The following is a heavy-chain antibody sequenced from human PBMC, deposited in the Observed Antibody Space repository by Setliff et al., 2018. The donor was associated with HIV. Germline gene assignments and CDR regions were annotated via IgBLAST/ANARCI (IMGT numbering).Heavy chain of an antibody. V-gene: IGHV1-46*01. J-gene: IGHJ3*02. CDR1: GYTFTAYY. CDR3: ARVHDGTTTGAFDI. Sequence: GASVKVSCKASGYTFTAYYMHWVRQAPGQGLEWMGIINPSGGGTNFAQKFQGRVTMTRDTSTSTVYMELNSLRSEDTAVYYCARVHDGTTTGAFDIWGQGTLVTVSS. D-gene: IGHD3-22*01. CDR2: INPSGGGT.